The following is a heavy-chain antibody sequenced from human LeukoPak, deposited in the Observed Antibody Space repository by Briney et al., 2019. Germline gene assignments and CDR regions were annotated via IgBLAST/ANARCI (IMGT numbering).Heavy chain of an antibody. Sequence: ASVKVSCKASGYTFTSYDINWVRQATGQGLEWMGWMNPNSGNTGYSQKFQGRVTITRNTSISTAYMELSSLRSEDTAVYYCARSNSSGWYDYWGQGTLVTVSS. V-gene: IGHV1-8*03. J-gene: IGHJ4*02. CDR1: GYTFTSYD. D-gene: IGHD6-19*01. CDR3: ARSNSSGWYDY. CDR2: MNPNSGNT.